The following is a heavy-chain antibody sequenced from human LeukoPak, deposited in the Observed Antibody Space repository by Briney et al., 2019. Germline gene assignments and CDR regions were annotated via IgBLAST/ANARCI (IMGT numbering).Heavy chain of an antibody. V-gene: IGHV1-3*04. CDR2: INTGNGDT. CDR1: GYTFTNYA. J-gene: IGHJ4*02. Sequence: GASVKVSCKASGYTFTNYAENWMRQAPGQRLEWMGWINTGNGDTKFSQNYQARVTITRDASASTAYMELSSLTSEDMAVYFCARGLWSAHRREYYFDSWGQGTLVTVSS. D-gene: IGHD3-3*01. CDR3: ARGLWSAHRREYYFDS.